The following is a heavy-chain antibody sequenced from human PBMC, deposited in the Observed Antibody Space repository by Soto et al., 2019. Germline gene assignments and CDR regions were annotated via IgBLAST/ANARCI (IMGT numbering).Heavy chain of an antibody. J-gene: IGHJ5*02. CDR1: GGSFSGYY. CDR3: ARRIYDFWSGYYNWFDP. CDR2: INHSGST. D-gene: IGHD3-3*01. Sequence: SETLSLTCAVYGGSFSGYYWSWIRQPPGKGLELIGEINHSGSTNYNPSLKSRVTISVDTSKNQFSLKLSSVTAADTAVYYCARRIYDFWSGYYNWFDPWGQGTLVTVS. V-gene: IGHV4-34*01.